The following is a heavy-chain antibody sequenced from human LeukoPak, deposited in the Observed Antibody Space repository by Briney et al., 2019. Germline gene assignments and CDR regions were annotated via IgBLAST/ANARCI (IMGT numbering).Heavy chain of an antibody. CDR1: GGSISSYY. CDR2: INHSGST. Sequence: SETLSLTCTVSGGSISSYYWSWIRQPPGKGLEWIGEINHSGSTNYNPSLKSRVTISVDTSKNQFSLKLSSVTAADTAVYYCAVRYYDFWSGYYSYYFDYWGQGTLVTVSS. V-gene: IGHV4-34*01. J-gene: IGHJ4*02. CDR3: AVRYYDFWSGYYSYYFDY. D-gene: IGHD3-3*01.